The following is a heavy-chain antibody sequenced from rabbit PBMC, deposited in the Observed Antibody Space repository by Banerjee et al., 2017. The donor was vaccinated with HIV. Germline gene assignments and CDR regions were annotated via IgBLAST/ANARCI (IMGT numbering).Heavy chain of an antibody. Sequence: QEQLVEYGGDLVQPEGSLTLTCKASGLDFSSAYWICWVRQAPGKGLEWIACILASSGSTDYASWAKGRFTISKTSSTTVTLQVTSLTAADTASYFCARAYATVYGGSSYAGPFNLWGQGTLVTVS. J-gene: IGHJ4*01. D-gene: IGHD8-1*01. CDR2: ILASSGST. CDR1: GLDFSSAYW. V-gene: IGHV1S45*01. CDR3: ARAYATVYGGSSYAGPFNL.